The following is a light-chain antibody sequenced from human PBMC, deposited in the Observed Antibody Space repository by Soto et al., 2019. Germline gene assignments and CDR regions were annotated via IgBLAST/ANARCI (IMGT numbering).Light chain of an antibody. V-gene: IGKV3-20*01. CDR3: QQFGSYPLT. CDR1: QSVPNSY. Sequence: EIVLTQSPGTLSLSPGERATLSCRASQSVPNSYLAWYQQKPGQAPRFVIYGASTRAYGIPDRFSGGGSGTDFTLTISRLEPEDFAVYYCQQFGSYPLTFGGGTKVEIK. J-gene: IGKJ4*01. CDR2: GAS.